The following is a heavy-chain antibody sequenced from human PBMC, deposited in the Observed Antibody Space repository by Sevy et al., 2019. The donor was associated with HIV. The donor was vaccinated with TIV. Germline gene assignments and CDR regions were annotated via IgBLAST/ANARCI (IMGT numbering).Heavy chain of an antibody. Sequence: QSQTLSLTCAISGDSVSSNSAAWNWIRQSPSRGLEWLGRTYYRSKWYNDYAVSVKSRITFNPDTSKNQFSLQLNSVTPGDTAVYYCARAGYSSGWYLLFFDYWGQGTLVTVSS. V-gene: IGHV6-1*01. CDR3: ARAGYSSGWYLLFFDY. D-gene: IGHD6-19*01. CDR1: GDSVSSNSAA. CDR2: TYYRSKWYN. J-gene: IGHJ4*02.